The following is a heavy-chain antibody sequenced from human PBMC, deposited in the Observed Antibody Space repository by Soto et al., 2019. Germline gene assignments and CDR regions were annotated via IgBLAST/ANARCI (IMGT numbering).Heavy chain of an antibody. CDR3: ARGMIRGVVYYGVEV. CDR2: MSFDGSYK. V-gene: IGHV3-30*03. D-gene: IGHD3-10*01. J-gene: IGHJ6*02. CDR1: GFSFSSYD. Sequence: QEQLVESGGGAVQPGRSLRLSCTASGFSFSSYDMHWVRQAPGEGLEWVSAMSFDGSYKHYADSVKGRFTISRDNSENTPYLQMNGLTPEDTAVYFCARGMIRGVVYYGVEVWGQGTTVTVS.